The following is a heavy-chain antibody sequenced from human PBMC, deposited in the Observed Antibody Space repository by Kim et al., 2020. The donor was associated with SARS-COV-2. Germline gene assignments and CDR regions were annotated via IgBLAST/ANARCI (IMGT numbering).Heavy chain of an antibody. J-gene: IGHJ6*02. V-gene: IGHV1-69*13. CDR3: ASAAGIAVAGTYYYYYGMDV. CDR1: GGTFSSYA. D-gene: IGHD6-19*01. Sequence: SVKVSCKASGGTFSSYAISWVRQAPGQGLEWMGGIIPIFGTANYAQKFQGRVTITADESTSTAYMELSSLRSEDTAVYYCASAAGIAVAGTYYYYYGMDVWGQGTTVTVSS. CDR2: IIPIFGTA.